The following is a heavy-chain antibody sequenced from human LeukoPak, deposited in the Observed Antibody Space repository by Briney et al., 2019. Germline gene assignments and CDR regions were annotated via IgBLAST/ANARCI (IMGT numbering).Heavy chain of an antibody. D-gene: IGHD2-8*01. CDR3: ARCRVYATEYDY. J-gene: IGHJ4*02. V-gene: IGHV4-34*01. Sequence: SETLSLTCAVYGGSFSGYYWTWIRQPPGKGLEWIGEINHSGSTNYNPSLKSRVTISVDTSKNQFSLKLSSVTAADTAVYYCARCRVYATEYDYWGQGTLVTVSS. CDR1: GGSFSGYY. CDR2: INHSGST.